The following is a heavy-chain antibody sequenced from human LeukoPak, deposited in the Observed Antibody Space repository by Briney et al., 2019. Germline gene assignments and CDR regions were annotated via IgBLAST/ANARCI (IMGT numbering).Heavy chain of an antibody. CDR1: GFTFSSYD. CDR2: ITYSSGYT. D-gene: IGHD3-10*01. CDR3: AKDPSDLGGSGSNNYFDC. Sequence: QPGGSLRLSCAASGFTFSSYDMSWVRQAPGKGLEWVSGITYSSGYTYYADSVKGRFTISRDNSRNTLYLQMNSLRAEDTAVYYCAKDPSDLGGSGSNNYFDCWGQGTLVTVSS. V-gene: IGHV3-23*01. J-gene: IGHJ4*02.